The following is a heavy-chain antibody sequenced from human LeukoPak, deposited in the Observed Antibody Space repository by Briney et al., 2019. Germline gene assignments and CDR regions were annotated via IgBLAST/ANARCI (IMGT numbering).Heavy chain of an antibody. V-gene: IGHV4-34*01. J-gene: IGHJ6*02. CDR3: ARGPSGSYYYYGMDV. CDR2: INHSGST. D-gene: IGHD1-26*01. Sequence: PSETLSLTCTVSGGSISSYYWSWIRQPPGKGLEWIGEINHSGSTNYNPSLKSRVTISVDTSKNQFSLKLSSVTAADTAVYYCARGPSGSYYYYGMDVWGQGTTVTVSS. CDR1: GGSISSYY.